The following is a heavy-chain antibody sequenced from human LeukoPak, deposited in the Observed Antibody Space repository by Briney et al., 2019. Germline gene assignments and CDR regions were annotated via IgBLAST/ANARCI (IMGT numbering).Heavy chain of an antibody. CDR3: VRELGPATAIFY. V-gene: IGHV3-21*01. CDR2: ISSSSNI. Sequence: NSGGSLRLSCAASGFTFSRYSMNWVRQAQGKGLEWVSSISSSSNIYYADSVKGRFTISRDNAKNSLYLQMNSLRAEDTAIYYCVRELGPATAIFYWGQGTLVTVSS. D-gene: IGHD2-21*02. CDR1: GFTFSRYS. J-gene: IGHJ4*02.